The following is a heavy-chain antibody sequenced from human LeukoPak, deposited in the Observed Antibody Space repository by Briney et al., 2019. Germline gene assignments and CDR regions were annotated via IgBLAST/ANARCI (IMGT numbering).Heavy chain of an antibody. J-gene: IGHJ6*04. CDR2: IIPIFGTA. V-gene: IGHV1-69*01. Sequence: VASVKVSCKASGGTFSSYAISWVRQAPGQGLKWRGGIIPIFGTANYAQKFQGRVTITADESTSTAYMELSSLRSEDTAVYYCARGLKGYYGSGSYWGYYYGMDVWGKGTTVTVSS. CDR3: ARGLKGYYGSGSYWGYYYGMDV. CDR1: GGTFSSYA. D-gene: IGHD3-10*01.